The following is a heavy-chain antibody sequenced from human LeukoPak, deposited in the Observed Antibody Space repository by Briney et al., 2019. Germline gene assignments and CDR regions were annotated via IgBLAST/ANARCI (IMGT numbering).Heavy chain of an antibody. CDR3: ARGQGYLDL. CDR1: GFTFSTYA. J-gene: IGHJ2*01. Sequence: GGSLRLSCAASGFTFSTYAVNWIRQAPGKGLEWLSYISGSSSIIYYADSLKGRFTISRDNAKNSLYLQMNTLRAEDTAVYYCARGQGYLDLWGRGTLVTVSS. CDR2: ISGSSSII. V-gene: IGHV3-48*04.